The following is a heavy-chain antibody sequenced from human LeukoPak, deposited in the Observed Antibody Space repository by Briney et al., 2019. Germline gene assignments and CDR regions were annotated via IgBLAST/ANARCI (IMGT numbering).Heavy chain of an antibody. V-gene: IGHV4-59*01. CDR2: ISNSGTT. D-gene: IGHD4-17*01. CDR3: ARVVRGAVTSNCFDP. Sequence: PWETLSLTCTVSGGSINDYYWTWIRQAPGKGLEWIGYISNSGTTDYNPSLKSRVTMSVDTPNNEFSLRLTSVTAADTAMYYCARVVRGAVTSNCFDPWGRGTLVTLSP. J-gene: IGHJ5*02. CDR1: GGSINDYY.